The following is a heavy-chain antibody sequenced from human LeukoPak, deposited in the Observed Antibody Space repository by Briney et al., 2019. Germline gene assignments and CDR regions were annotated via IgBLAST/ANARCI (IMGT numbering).Heavy chain of an antibody. V-gene: IGHV4-59*11. J-gene: IGHJ4*02. Sequence: SETLSLTCTVSGVSISSHCWSWIRQPPRKGLEWIGYVHYSGITNYNPSLRSRVTISLDTSKSQFSLKVSSVTAADTAIYYCATTTNDGHSDYWGQGTLVTVSS. D-gene: IGHD2-8*01. CDR1: GVSISSHC. CDR2: VHYSGIT. CDR3: ATTTNDGHSDY.